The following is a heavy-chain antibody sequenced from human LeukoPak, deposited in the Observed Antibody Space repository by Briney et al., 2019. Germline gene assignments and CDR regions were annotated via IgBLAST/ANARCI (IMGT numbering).Heavy chain of an antibody. CDR1: GYSFVNYY. V-gene: IGHV1-46*01. CDR3: ARGDRLPGYSAPVGDY. J-gene: IGHJ4*02. Sequence: ASVKVSCKAAGYSFVNYYMHWVRQAPGQGLEWMAITNPSGGGTTYAEKFQGRVTVTMDTSTRTVYMDLSSLRSDDTAVYYCARGDRLPGYSAPVGDYWGQGTLVTVSS. CDR2: TNPSGGGT. D-gene: IGHD3-9*01.